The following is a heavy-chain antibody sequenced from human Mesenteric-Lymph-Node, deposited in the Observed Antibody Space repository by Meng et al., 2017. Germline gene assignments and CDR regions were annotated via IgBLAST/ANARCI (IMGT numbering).Heavy chain of an antibody. V-gene: IGHV1-18*01. D-gene: IGHD6-13*01. Sequence: QGQLGQAGAEGKKPGGAGKGACKATGYTFSNSGISWGRQAPGQGLEWMGWISGYSGNTKYAQKLQGRVTMTTDTSTNTAYMELRSLRSDDTAVYYCTRADIAAAGTGGYWGQGTLVTVSS. CDR2: ISGYSGNT. CDR3: TRADIAAAGTGGY. J-gene: IGHJ4*02. CDR1: GYTFSNSG.